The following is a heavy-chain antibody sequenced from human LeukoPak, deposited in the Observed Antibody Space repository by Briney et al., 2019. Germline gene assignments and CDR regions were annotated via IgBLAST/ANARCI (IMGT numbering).Heavy chain of an antibody. CDR2: INWNGGST. V-gene: IGHV3-20*04. D-gene: IGHD3-22*01. CDR1: GFIFDGYG. CDR3: ASQTHYYDSSGYIPSNY. Sequence: GGSLRLSCAASGFIFDGYGMSWVRQAPGKGLEWVSGINWNGGSTGYADSVKGRFTISRDNAKNSLYLQMNSLRAEDTALYYCASQTHYYDSSGYIPSNYWGQGTLVTVSS. J-gene: IGHJ4*02.